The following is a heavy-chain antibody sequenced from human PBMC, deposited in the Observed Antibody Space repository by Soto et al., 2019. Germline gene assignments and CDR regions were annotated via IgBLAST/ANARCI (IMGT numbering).Heavy chain of an antibody. CDR1: GFTFSSYW. J-gene: IGHJ4*02. D-gene: IGHD6-19*01. V-gene: IGHV3-7*05. CDR2: IMEDGSET. Sequence: EVQLVESGGGLVQPGGSLRLSCAASGFTFSSYWMSWVRQAPGKGLEWVANIMEDGSETYYVDSVRGRFTLSRDNAKNSLYLQMNSLRAEDTAVYYCARVHMAALDYWGQGALVTVSS. CDR3: ARVHMAALDY.